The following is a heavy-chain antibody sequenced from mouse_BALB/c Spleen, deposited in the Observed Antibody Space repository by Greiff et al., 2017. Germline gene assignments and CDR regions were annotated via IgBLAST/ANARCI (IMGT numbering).Heavy chain of an antibody. V-gene: IGHV5-9-3*01. D-gene: IGHD2-4*01. J-gene: IGHJ3*01. Sequence: EVKLQESGGGLVKPGGSLKLSCAASGFTFSSYAMSWVRQTPEKRLEWVATISSGGSYTYYPDSVKGRFTISRANAKNTLYLQMSSLRSEDTAMYYCARRNDYGFAYWGQGTLVTVSA. CDR3: ARRNDYGFAY. CDR1: GFTFSSYA. CDR2: ISSGGSYT.